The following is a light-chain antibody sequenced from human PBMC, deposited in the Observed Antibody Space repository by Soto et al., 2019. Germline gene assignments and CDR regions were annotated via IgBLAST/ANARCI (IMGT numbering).Light chain of an antibody. V-gene: IGLV1-47*01. CDR1: ISNIGTNY. J-gene: IGLJ2*01. CDR2: RDN. CDR3: QSYDSSLSGVV. Sequence: QSVLTQPPSVSGTPGQRVTISCSGGISNIGTNYVHWFQQLPGTAPKVLSNRDNQRPSGVPDRFSGSKSGTSASLAITGLQAEDEADYYCQSYDSSLSGVVFGGGTKLTVL.